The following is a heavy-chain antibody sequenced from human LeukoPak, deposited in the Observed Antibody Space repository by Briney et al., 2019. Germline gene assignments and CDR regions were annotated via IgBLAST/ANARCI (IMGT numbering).Heavy chain of an antibody. J-gene: IGHJ4*02. D-gene: IGHD5-24*01. CDR1: GFTFSSYA. CDR2: ISYDGSNK. CDR3: AKEVATITTTQVDY. V-gene: IGHV3-30*04. Sequence: PGGSLRLSCAASGFTFSSYAMHWVRQAPGKGLEWVAVISYDGSNKYYADSMKGRFTISRDNSKNTLYLQMNSLRAEDTAVYYCAKEVATITTTQVDYWGQGTLVTVSS.